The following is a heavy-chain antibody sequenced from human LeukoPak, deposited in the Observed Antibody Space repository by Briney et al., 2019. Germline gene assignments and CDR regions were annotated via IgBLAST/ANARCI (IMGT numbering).Heavy chain of an antibody. J-gene: IGHJ4*02. CDR3: AKAVVPVISQHDFDY. D-gene: IGHD3-22*01. V-gene: IGHV3-23*01. CDR1: GFTFSSYG. Sequence: PGGSLRLSCAASGFTFSSYGMSWVRQAPGKGLEWVSGISGSGGSTYYADSVKGRFTISRDNSKNTLYLRMNSLRAEDTAVYYCAKAVVPVISQHDFDYWGQGTLVTVSS. CDR2: ISGSGGST.